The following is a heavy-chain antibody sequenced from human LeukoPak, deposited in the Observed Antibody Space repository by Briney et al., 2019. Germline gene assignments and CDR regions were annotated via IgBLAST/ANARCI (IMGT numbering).Heavy chain of an antibody. J-gene: IGHJ6*02. CDR2: ISSSSSYI. V-gene: IGHV3-21*01. CDR1: GFTFISYT. D-gene: IGHD3-10*01. Sequence: PGGSLRLSCAASGFTFISYTMNWVRQAPGKGLEWVSSISSSSSYIYYGDSVKGRFTISRDNSKNTLYLQMNSLRAEDTAVYYCAKNAKLWFGELDYYGMDVWGQGTTVTVSS. CDR3: AKNAKLWFGELDYYGMDV.